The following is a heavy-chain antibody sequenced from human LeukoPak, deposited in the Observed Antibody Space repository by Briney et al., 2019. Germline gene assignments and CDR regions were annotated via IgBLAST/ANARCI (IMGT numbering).Heavy chain of an antibody. CDR2: IYYSGST. CDR1: GGSISSSSYY. D-gene: IGHD3-3*01. J-gene: IGHJ6*03. V-gene: IGHV4-39*07. CDR3: AREVRTHYDFWSGYWAYYYYYMDV. Sequence: PSETLSLTCTVSGGSISSSSYYWGWIRQPPGKGLEWIGSIYYSGSTYYNPSLKSRVTTSVDTSKNQFSLKLSSVTAADTAVYYCAREVRTHYDFWSGYWAYYYYYMDVWGKGTTVTVSS.